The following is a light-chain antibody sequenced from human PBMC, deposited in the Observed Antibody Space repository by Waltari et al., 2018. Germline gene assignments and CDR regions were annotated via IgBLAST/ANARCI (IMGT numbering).Light chain of an antibody. Sequence: DIQMTQSPSTLSASVGDKVTIPCRASQSINSWLAWYQQKPGKAPKLLIQKASILESGVPSRFSGSGSGTEFTLTISSLQPDDFATYFCQQYTSPPWTFGQGTKVEIK. CDR3: QQYTSPPWT. V-gene: IGKV1-5*03. J-gene: IGKJ1*01. CDR1: QSINSW. CDR2: KAS.